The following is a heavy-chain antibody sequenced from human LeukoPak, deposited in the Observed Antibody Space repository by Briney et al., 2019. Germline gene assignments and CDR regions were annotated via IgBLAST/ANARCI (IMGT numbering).Heavy chain of an antibody. V-gene: IGHV1-18*04. CDR1: GYTFTGYY. CDR3: ARTSHYVDIAATIPYGIYYFDY. CDR2: INPYNGDT. D-gene: IGHD5-12*01. Sequence: ASVKVSCKASGYTFTGYYMHWVRQAPGQGLEWMGWINPYNGDTNYAQKLQGRVTMTTDTSTSTAYMELRSLRSDDTAVYYCARTSHYVDIAATIPYGIYYFDYWGQGTLVTVSS. J-gene: IGHJ4*02.